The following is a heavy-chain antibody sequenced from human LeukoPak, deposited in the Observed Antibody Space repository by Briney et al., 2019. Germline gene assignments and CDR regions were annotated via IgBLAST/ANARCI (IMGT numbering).Heavy chain of an antibody. J-gene: IGHJ4*02. Sequence: GGSLRLSCAASGFTFSSYAMHWVRQAPGRGLEWVAVISYDGSNKYYADSVKGRFTISRDNSKNTLYLQMNSLRAEDTAVYYCARETPWLVLDYWGQGTLVTVSS. V-gene: IGHV3-30-3*01. CDR2: ISYDGSNK. CDR1: GFTFSSYA. CDR3: ARETPWLVLDY. D-gene: IGHD6-19*01.